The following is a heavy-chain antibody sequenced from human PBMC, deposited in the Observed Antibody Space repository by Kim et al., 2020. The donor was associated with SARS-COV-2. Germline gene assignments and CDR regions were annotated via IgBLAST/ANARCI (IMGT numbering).Heavy chain of an antibody. Sequence: GGSLRLSCAASGFTFSSYSMNWVRQAPGKGLEWVSSISSSSSYIYYADSVKGRFTISRDNAKNSLYLQMNSLRAEDTAVYYCASVEMATITINIWGQGTMVTVSS. CDR1: GFTFSSYS. CDR3: ASVEMATITINI. J-gene: IGHJ3*02. CDR2: ISSSSSYI. V-gene: IGHV3-21*01. D-gene: IGHD5-12*01.